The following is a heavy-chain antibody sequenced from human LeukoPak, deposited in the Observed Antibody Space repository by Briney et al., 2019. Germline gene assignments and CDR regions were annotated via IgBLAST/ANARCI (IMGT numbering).Heavy chain of an antibody. D-gene: IGHD3-22*01. J-gene: IGHJ4*02. CDR1: GGSFSGYY. Sequence: SETLSLTCAVYGGSFSGYYWSWIRQPPGKGLEWIGEINHSGSTNYNPSPKSRVTISVDTSKNQFSLKLSSVTAADTAVYYCARGRSPTYYYDSSGYSFDYWGQGTLVTVSS. V-gene: IGHV4-34*01. CDR2: INHSGST. CDR3: ARGRSPTYYYDSSGYSFDY.